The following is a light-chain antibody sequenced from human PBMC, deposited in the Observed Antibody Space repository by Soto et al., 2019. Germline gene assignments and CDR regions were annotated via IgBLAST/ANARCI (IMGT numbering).Light chain of an antibody. Sequence: DLQMTQSPSSLSASVGDRVTITCQASQDISNYLNWYQQKPGKAPTLLIYDASNLETGVPSRFSGSGSGTDFTFTISTLQPEDIATYYSQHYDNLPITFGGGTTVEIK. CDR3: QHYDNLPIT. V-gene: IGKV1-33*01. CDR2: DAS. J-gene: IGKJ4*01. CDR1: QDISNY.